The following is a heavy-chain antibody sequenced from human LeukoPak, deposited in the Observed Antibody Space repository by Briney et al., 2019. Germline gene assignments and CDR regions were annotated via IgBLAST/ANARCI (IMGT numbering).Heavy chain of an antibody. CDR3: ARDARYCSSTSCYTGSFAFDI. D-gene: IGHD2-2*02. V-gene: IGHV3-23*01. CDR1: GFTFSSYA. J-gene: IGHJ3*02. Sequence: PGGSLRLSCAASGFTFSSYAMSWVRQAPGKGLEWVSGISGSGGSAHYADSVKGRFTISRDISKNTLYLQMNSLRAEDTAVYYCARDARYCSSTSCYTGSFAFDIWGQGTMVTVSS. CDR2: ISGSGGSA.